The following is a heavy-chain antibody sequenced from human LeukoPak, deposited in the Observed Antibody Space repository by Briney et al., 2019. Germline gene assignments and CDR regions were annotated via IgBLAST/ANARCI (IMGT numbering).Heavy chain of an antibody. Sequence: SETLSLTCTVSGGSISSGNYYWSWIRRPAGKGLEWIGRIYSSGSTNYNPSLNSRVTISVDTSKNHFSLKLSSVTAADTAVYYCARSGLHYGSGYMDVWGKGTTVTISS. J-gene: IGHJ6*03. D-gene: IGHD3-10*01. CDR3: ARSGLHYGSGYMDV. CDR2: IYSSGST. CDR1: GGSISSGNYY. V-gene: IGHV4-61*02.